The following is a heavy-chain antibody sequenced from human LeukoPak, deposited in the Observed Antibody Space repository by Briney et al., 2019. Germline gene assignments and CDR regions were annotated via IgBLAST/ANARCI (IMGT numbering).Heavy chain of an antibody. CDR2: ISSSSSYI. Sequence: GGSLRLPCAASGFTFSSYSMNWVRQAPGKGLEWVSSISSSSSYIYYADSVKGRFTISRDNAKNSLYLQMNSLRAEDTAVYYCARSSSGYPYYFDYWGQGTLVTVSS. D-gene: IGHD3-22*01. CDR3: ARSSSGYPYYFDY. V-gene: IGHV3-21*01. CDR1: GFTFSSYS. J-gene: IGHJ4*02.